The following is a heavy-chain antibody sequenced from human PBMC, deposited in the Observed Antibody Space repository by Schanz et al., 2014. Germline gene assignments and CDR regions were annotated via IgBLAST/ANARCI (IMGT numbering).Heavy chain of an antibody. Sequence: QVQLVESGGGVVQPGRSLRLSCAASGFTFSSYGMHWVRQAPGKGLEWVAVISYDGSHKDYADSVKGRFTISRDNSKNTLYLQMNSLRAEDTAVYYCARDGYNAYDLKRGDYWGQGTQVAVSS. D-gene: IGHD5-12*01. CDR1: GFTFSSYG. CDR2: ISYDGSHK. V-gene: IGHV3-30*19. CDR3: ARDGYNAYDLKRGDY. J-gene: IGHJ4*02.